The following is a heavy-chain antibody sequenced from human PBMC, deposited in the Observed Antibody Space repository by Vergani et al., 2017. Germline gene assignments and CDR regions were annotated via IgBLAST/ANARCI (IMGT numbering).Heavy chain of an antibody. Sequence: QVQLQESGPGLVKPSEILSLTCTVSGGSISSYYWSWIRQPPGKGLEWIGYIYYSWSTNYNPSLKRRVTIAVDTSKNQFSLKLSSVTAADTAVYYCARGDIVVVPAAIRRNWFDPWGQGTLVTVSS. J-gene: IGHJ5*02. CDR2: IYYSWST. CDR1: GGSISSYY. V-gene: IGHV4-59*01. CDR3: ARGDIVVVPAAIRRNWFDP. D-gene: IGHD2-2*02.